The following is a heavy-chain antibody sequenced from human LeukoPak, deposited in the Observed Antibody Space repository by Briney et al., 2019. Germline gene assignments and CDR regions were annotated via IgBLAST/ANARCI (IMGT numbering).Heavy chain of an antibody. D-gene: IGHD3-10*02. CDR2: INSSGSTI. J-gene: IGHJ6*04. V-gene: IGHV3-48*03. CDR1: GFTFSSYE. Sequence: GGSLRLSCAASGFTFSSYEMNWVRQAPGKGLEWVSYINSSGSTIHYADSVKGRFTISRDNAKNSLYLQMNSLRAEDTAVYYCAELGITMIGGVWGKGTTVTISS. CDR3: AELGITMIGGV.